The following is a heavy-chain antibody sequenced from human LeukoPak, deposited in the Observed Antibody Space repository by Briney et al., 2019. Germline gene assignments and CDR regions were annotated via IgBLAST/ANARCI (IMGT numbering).Heavy chain of an antibody. V-gene: IGHV4-34*01. J-gene: IGHJ5*02. Sequence: KASETLSLTYAVYGGSFCGYYWSWIRQPPGKGLEWIGEINHSGSTNYNASLKSRVTISVDTSKNQFSLRLSSVTAADTAVYYCAPRGDIEHSYGYGKWFDPWGQGTRVTVSS. CDR1: GGSFCGYY. D-gene: IGHD5-18*01. CDR2: INHSGST. CDR3: APRGDIEHSYGYGKWFDP.